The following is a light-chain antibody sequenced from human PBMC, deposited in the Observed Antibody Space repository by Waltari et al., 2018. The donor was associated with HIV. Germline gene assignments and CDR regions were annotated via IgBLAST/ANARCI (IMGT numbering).Light chain of an antibody. V-gene: IGLV2-14*01. CDR1: NSALVGFHY. CDR2: EVS. CDR3: SSFITNTTDVV. Sequence: QSALTQPASVSGSLGQSVTISCTGANSALVGFHYVSWYQQHPGKAPNLNIHEVSNRPSALSDLFSGSKSGNTASLTICGIQAEYESDYYSSSFITNTTDVVFGGGTRLTVL. J-gene: IGLJ2*01.